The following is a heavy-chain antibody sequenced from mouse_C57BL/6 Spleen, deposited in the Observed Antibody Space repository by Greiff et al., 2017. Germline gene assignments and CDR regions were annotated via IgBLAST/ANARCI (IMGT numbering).Heavy chain of an antibody. Sequence: QVQLKESGPELVKPGASVKISCKASGYTFTGYWMNWVKQRPGKGLEWIGDIYPGDGDTNYNEKFKGKATLTADKSSSTAYMQLSSLTSEDSAVYYCARGGDAWGLDYWGKGTPVTVSS. CDR1: GYTFTGYW. J-gene: IGHJ1*03. D-gene: IGHD2-13*01. V-gene: IGHV1-82*01. CDR2: IYPGDGDT. CDR3: ARGGDAWGLDY.